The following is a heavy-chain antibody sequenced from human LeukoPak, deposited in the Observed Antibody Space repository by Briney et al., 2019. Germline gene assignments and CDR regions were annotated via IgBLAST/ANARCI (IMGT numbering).Heavy chain of an antibody. CDR3: ARDIRFLEWLLAH. J-gene: IGHJ4*02. CDR1: GYTSTGYY. CDR2: INPNSGGT. D-gene: IGHD3-3*01. Sequence: ASVKVSCKASGYTSTGYYMHWVRQAPGQGLEWMGWINPNSGGTNYAQKFQGRVTMTRDTSISTAYMELSRLRSDDTAVYYCARDIRFLEWLLAHWGQGTLVTVSS. V-gene: IGHV1-2*02.